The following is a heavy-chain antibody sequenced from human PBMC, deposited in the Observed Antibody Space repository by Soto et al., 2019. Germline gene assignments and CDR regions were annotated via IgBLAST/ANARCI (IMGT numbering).Heavy chain of an antibody. V-gene: IGHV4-59*01. Sequence: QVQLQESGPGLVKPSETLSLTCTVSGGSISSYYWSWIRQPPGKGLEWIGYIYYSGSTNYNPSLKSRVTISVDTSKNQFSLKLSSVTAADTAVYYCARDLDYGGNGGYFDLWGRGTLVTVSS. CDR3: ARDLDYGGNGGYFDL. CDR2: IYYSGST. D-gene: IGHD4-17*01. J-gene: IGHJ2*01. CDR1: GGSISSYY.